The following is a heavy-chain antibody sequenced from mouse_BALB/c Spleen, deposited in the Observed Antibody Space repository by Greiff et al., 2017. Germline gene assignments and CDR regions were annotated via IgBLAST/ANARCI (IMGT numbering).Heavy chain of an antibody. V-gene: IGHV3-2*02. D-gene: IGHD1-1*01. CDR3: ARRDYYGSSYGAIDY. CDR1: GYSITSDYA. J-gene: IGHJ4*01. CDR2: ISYSGST. Sequence: EVQRVESGPGLVKPSQSLSLTCTVTGYSITSDYAWNWIRQFPGNKLEWMGYISYSGSTSYNTSLKSRISITRDTSKNQFFLQLNSVTTEDTATYYCARRDYYGSSYGAIDYWGQGTSVTVSA.